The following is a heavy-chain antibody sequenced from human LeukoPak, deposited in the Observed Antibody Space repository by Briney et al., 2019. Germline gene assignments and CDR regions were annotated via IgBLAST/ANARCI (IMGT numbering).Heavy chain of an antibody. CDR1: GFTFSSYT. CDR3: AREGRAVNFDY. J-gene: IGHJ4*02. Sequence: GGSLRLSCAASGFTFSSYTMNWIRQAPGKGLEWVSYISSSGSTIYYADSVKGRFTISRDNAKNSLYLQMNSLRAEDTAVYYCAREGRAVNFDYWGQGTLATVSS. CDR2: ISSSGSTI. V-gene: IGHV3-48*04. D-gene: IGHD3-10*01.